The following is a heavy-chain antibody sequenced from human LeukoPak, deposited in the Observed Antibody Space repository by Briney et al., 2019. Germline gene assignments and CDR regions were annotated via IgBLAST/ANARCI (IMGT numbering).Heavy chain of an antibody. CDR1: GYTFTSYD. CDR2: MNPNSGNT. Sequence: ASVKVSCKASGYTFTSYDINWVRQATGQGLEWMGWMNPNSGNTGYAQKFQGRVTMTRSTSISTAYMELSSLRSEDTAVYYCARTLRLGRYYYYYMDVWGKGTTVTVSS. V-gene: IGHV1-8*01. D-gene: IGHD3-16*01. J-gene: IGHJ6*03. CDR3: ARTLRLGRYYYYYMDV.